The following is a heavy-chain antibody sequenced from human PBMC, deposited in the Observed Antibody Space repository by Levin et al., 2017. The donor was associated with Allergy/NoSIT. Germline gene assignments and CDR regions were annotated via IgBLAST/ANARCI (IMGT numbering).Heavy chain of an antibody. CDR1: GFTFSSYD. CDR3: ARDEWSATYRGGLC. V-gene: IGHV3-23*01. D-gene: IGHD3-3*01. Sequence: GGSLRLSCAASGFTFSSYDMTWVRQAPGKGLEWVSSITGSALTTWYADSVKGRFTISRDNSKNTLYLQMNGLTVEDTAVYYCARDEWSATYRGGLCWGQGTLVTVSS. J-gene: IGHJ4*02. CDR2: ITGSALTT.